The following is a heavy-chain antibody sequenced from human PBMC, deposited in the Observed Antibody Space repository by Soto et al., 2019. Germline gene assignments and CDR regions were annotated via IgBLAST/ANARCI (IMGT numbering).Heavy chain of an antibody. J-gene: IGHJ4*02. CDR2: ISSSSSYI. Sequence: GGSLRLSCAASGFTFSSYSMNWVSQAPGKGLEWVSSISSSSSYIYYADSVKGRFTISRDNAKNSLYLQMKSLRAEDTAVYYCARDPRQQLVPSLDYWGQGTLVTVSS. CDR3: ARDPRQQLVPSLDY. V-gene: IGHV3-21*01. CDR1: GFTFSSYS. D-gene: IGHD6-6*01.